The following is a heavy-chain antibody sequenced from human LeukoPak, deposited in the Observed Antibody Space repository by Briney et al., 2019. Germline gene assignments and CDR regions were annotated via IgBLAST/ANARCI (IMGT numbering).Heavy chain of an antibody. CDR2: IYPGDSET. V-gene: IGHV5-51*01. CDR3: ARHGGQYCSTTSCSPTEDIFQH. J-gene: IGHJ1*01. D-gene: IGHD2-2*01. Sequence: GESLKISCKGSGYNFSNYWIGWVRHLPGRGLEWMGIIYPGDSETKYSPSFQGQVTISADKSISTAYLQWSSLKASDTAMYYCARHGGQYCSTTSCSPTEDIFQHWGQGTLVTVSS. CDR1: GYNFSNYW.